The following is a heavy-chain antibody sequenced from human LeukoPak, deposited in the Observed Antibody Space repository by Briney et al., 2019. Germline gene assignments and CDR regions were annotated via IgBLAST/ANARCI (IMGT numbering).Heavy chain of an antibody. Sequence: SEPLSLTCTVSGGSISSYYWSWIRQPPGKGLEWIGYIYYSGSTNYNPSLKSRVTISVDTSKNQFSLKLSSVTAADTAVYYCARSQNGYSYGYDYWGQGTLVTVSS. V-gene: IGHV4-59*01. CDR3: ARSQNGYSYGYDY. CDR1: GGSISSYY. CDR2: IYYSGST. J-gene: IGHJ4*02. D-gene: IGHD5-18*01.